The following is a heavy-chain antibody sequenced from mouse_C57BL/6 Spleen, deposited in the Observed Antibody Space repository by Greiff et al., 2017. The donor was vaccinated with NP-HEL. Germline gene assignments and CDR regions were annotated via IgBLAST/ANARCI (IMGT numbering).Heavy chain of an antibody. CDR2: INPSNGGT. Sequence: VQLQQPGTELVKPGASVKLSCKASGYTFTSYWMHWVKQRPGQGLEWIGNINPSNGGTNYNEKFKSKATLTVDKSSITAYMQLSSLTSEDSAVYYCARSITTVVATPKDYWGQGTTLTVSS. CDR1: GYTFTSYW. D-gene: IGHD1-1*01. V-gene: IGHV1-53*01. CDR3: ARSITTVVATPKDY. J-gene: IGHJ2*01.